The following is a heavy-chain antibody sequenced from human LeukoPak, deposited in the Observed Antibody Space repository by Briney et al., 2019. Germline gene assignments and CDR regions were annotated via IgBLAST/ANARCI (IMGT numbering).Heavy chain of an antibody. CDR2: IYYSGST. J-gene: IGHJ6*02. CDR1: GGSISSGGYY. D-gene: IGHD4-17*01. CDR3: ARDRFDYELDYYGMDV. V-gene: IGHV4-31*03. Sequence: SETLSLTCTVSGGSISSGGYYWSWIRQHPGRGLEWIGYIYYSGSTYYNPSLKSRVTISVDTSKNQFYLKLSSVTAADTAVYYCARDRFDYELDYYGMDVWGQGTTVTVSS.